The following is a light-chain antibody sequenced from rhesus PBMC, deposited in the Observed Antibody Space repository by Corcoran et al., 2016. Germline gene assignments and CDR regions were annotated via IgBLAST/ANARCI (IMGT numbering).Light chain of an antibody. V-gene: IGKV1-36*02. CDR1: QGISDY. CDR3: LQGYSTPYS. Sequence: DIQMTQSPSSLSASVGDRVTITCRASQGISDYLSWYQQKPGKAPKRLIYAASSLESGVPSRFSGSGSGKEFHLTISSLQPEDCAAYYCLQGYSTPYSFGQGTKVEIK. CDR2: AAS. J-gene: IGKJ2*01.